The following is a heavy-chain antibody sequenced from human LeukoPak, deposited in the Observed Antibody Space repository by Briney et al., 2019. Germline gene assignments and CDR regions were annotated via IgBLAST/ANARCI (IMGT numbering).Heavy chain of an antibody. J-gene: IGHJ5*02. CDR2: IIPIFGTA. Sequence: SVKVSCKASGGTFSSYAISWVRQAPGQGLEWMGGIIPIFGTANYAQKFQGRVTITTDESTSTAYMELSSLRSEDTAVYYCARIVPAAIPPPLFHPWGQGTLVTVSS. CDR3: ARIVPAAIPPPLFHP. D-gene: IGHD2-2*02. V-gene: IGHV1-69*05. CDR1: GGTFSSYA.